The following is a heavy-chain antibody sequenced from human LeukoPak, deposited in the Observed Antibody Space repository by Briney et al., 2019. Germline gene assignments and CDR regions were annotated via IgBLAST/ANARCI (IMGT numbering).Heavy chain of an antibody. V-gene: IGHV3-7*01. J-gene: IGHJ5*02. CDR3: ASSYSGGPERFDP. CDR1: GFTFSSYW. Sequence: GGSLRLSCAASGFTFSSYWMSWVRQAPGKGLEWVANIKQDGSEKYYVDSVKGRFTISRDNAKNSLYLQMNSLRAEDAAVYYCASSYSGGPERFDPWGQGTLVTVSS. D-gene: IGHD2-15*01. CDR2: IKQDGSEK.